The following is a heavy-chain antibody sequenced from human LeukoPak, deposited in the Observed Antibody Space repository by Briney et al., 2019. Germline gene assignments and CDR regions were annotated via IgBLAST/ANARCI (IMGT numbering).Heavy chain of an antibody. CDR3: ARDQFYYGSLQDY. CDR1: GGTFSSYA. D-gene: IGHD3-10*01. CDR2: IIPILGIA. J-gene: IGHJ4*02. Sequence: GASVKVSCKASGGTFSSYAISWVRQAPGQGLEWMGRIIPILGIANYAQKFQGRVTITADKSTSTAYMELSSLRSEDTAVYHCARDQFYYGSLQDYWGQGTLVTVSS. V-gene: IGHV1-69*04.